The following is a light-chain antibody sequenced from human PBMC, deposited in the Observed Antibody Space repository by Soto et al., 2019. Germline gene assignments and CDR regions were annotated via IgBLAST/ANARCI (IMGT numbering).Light chain of an antibody. V-gene: IGLV2-14*01. CDR3: SSYTSSSPL. CDR2: DVS. J-gene: IGLJ2*01. CDR1: SSDVGGYNY. Sequence: QSALTQPASVSGSPGQSITISCTGTSSDVGGYNYVSWYQQHPGKAPKLMIYDVSNRPSGVSNRFSGSKSGNTASLTISGLQAEDEADYYCSSYTSSSPLFVGGTKVTVL.